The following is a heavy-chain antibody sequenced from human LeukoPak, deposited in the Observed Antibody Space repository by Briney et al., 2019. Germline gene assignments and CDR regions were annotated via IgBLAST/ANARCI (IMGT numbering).Heavy chain of an antibody. Sequence: SETLSLTCAVYGGSFSGYFWSWIRQPPGKGLEWIGDINHSGSTNYNPSLKSRVTISVDTSKNQFSLKLSSVTAADTAVYYCASFTFEYSGSYAAFDIWGQGTMVTVSS. CDR3: ASFTFEYSGSYAAFDI. J-gene: IGHJ3*02. V-gene: IGHV4-34*01. CDR2: INHSGST. D-gene: IGHD1-26*01. CDR1: GGSFSGYF.